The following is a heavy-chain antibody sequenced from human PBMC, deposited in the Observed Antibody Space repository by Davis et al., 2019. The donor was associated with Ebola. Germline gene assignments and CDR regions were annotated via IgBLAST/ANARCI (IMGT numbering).Heavy chain of an antibody. Sequence: GESLKISCAASGFTFSSYGMHWVRQAPGKGLEWVAVISYDGSNKYYADSVKGRFTISRDNSKNTLYLQMNSLRAEDTAVYYCARADESLVAAKPIYYYYGMDVWGQGTTVTVSS. CDR3: ARADESLVAAKPIYYYYGMDV. CDR1: GFTFSSYG. V-gene: IGHV3-30*03. J-gene: IGHJ6*02. D-gene: IGHD2-15*01. CDR2: ISYDGSNK.